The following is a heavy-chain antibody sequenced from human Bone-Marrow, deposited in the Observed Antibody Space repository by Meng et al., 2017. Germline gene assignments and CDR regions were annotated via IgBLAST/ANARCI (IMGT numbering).Heavy chain of an antibody. D-gene: IGHD2-15*01. J-gene: IGHJ5*02. V-gene: IGHV4-30-4*01. CDR1: GGSISSGDYY. Sequence: QVQLQESGPGLVKPSQTLSLTCTVSGGSISSGDYYWSWIRQPPGKGLEWIGHIYYSGSTQYNPSLRSRVTMSVDTSKNQFSLKLSSVTAADTAVYYCARGFIDVGWFDAWGQGTLVTVSS. CDR2: IYYSGST. CDR3: ARGFIDVGWFDA.